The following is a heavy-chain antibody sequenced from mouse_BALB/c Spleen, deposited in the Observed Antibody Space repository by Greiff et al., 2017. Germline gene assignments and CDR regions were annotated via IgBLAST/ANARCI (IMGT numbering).Heavy chain of an antibody. V-gene: IGHV1S135*01. CDR3: ASRGKMITTDFDV. CDR2: IDPYNGGT. Sequence: VQLQQSGPELVKPGASVKVSCKASGYAFTSYNMYWVKQSHGKSLEWIGYIDPYNGGTSYNQKFKGKATLTVDKSSSTAYMHLNSLTSEDSAVYYCASRGKMITTDFDVWGAGTTVTVSS. J-gene: IGHJ1*01. CDR1: GYAFTSYN. D-gene: IGHD2-4*01.